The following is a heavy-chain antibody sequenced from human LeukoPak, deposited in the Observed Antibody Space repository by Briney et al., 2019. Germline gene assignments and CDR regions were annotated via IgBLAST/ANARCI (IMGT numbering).Heavy chain of an antibody. CDR3: ARDYYDSSGHQGGFDY. CDR2: ISSSSSTI. V-gene: IGHV3-48*01. J-gene: IGHJ4*02. Sequence: GGSLRLSCAASGFTFSSYSMNWVRQAPGKGLEWVSYISSSSSTIYYADSVKGRFTISRDNAKNSLYLQMNSLRAEDTAVYYCARDYYDSSGHQGGFDYWGQGTLVTVSS. CDR1: GFTFSSYS. D-gene: IGHD3-22*01.